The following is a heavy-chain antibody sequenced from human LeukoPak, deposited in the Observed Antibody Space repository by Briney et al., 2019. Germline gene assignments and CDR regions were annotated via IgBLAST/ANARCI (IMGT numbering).Heavy chain of an antibody. Sequence: SETLSLACSVSGGSISGYYWNWIRQPPGEGLEWIGYVYYTGSTTYNSSLKSRVTISLDTSKKQFSLRLSSVTAADTAVYYCAGATSTSMGFRYFDYWGQGTLVTVSS. J-gene: IGHJ4*02. D-gene: IGHD2/OR15-2a*01. CDR2: VYYTGST. CDR1: GGSISGYY. V-gene: IGHV4-59*01. CDR3: AGATSTSMGFRYFDY.